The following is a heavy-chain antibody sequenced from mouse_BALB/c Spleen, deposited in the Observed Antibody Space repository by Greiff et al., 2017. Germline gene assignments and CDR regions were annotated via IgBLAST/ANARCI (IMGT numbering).Heavy chain of an antibody. D-gene: IGHD2-13*01. V-gene: IGHV1-87*01. CDR1: GYTFTSYW. CDR3: ASVTGPYYAMDY. J-gene: IGHJ4*01. CDR2: IYPGDGDT. Sequence: QVHVKQSGAELARPGASVKLSCKASGYTFTSYWMQWVKQRPGQGLEWIGAIYPGDGDTRYTQKFKGKATLTADKSSSTAYMQLSSLASEDSAVYYCASVTGPYYAMDYWGQGTSVTVSS.